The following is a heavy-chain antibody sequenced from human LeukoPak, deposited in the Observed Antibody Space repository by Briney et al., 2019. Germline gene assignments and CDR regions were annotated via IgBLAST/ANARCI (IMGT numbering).Heavy chain of an antibody. J-gene: IGHJ4*02. CDR3: AKDSSGYRNYFDH. Sequence: HPGGSLRLSCAASGFTFSSYGMHWVRQAPGKGLEWVAVISYDGSNKYYADSVKGRFTISRDNSKNTLYLQMNSLRAEDTAVYYCAKDSSGYRNYFDHWGQGTLVTVSS. CDR2: ISYDGSNK. CDR1: GFTFSSYG. D-gene: IGHD3-22*01. V-gene: IGHV3-30*18.